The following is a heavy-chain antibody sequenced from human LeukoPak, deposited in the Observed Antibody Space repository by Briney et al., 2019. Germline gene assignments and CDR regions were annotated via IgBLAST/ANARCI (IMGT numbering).Heavy chain of an antibody. D-gene: IGHD6-13*01. J-gene: IGHJ4*02. CDR3: ARGPPDSSSWYRSSVSEDERHFDY. Sequence: PGGSLRLSCAASGFTFSSYWMHWVRQAPGKGLVWVSRINSDGSYTSYADSVKGRFTISRDNAKNTLYLQMNSLRAEDTAVYYCARGPPDSSSWYRSSVSEDERHFDYWGQGTLVTVSS. V-gene: IGHV3-74*01. CDR2: INSDGSYT. CDR1: GFTFSSYW.